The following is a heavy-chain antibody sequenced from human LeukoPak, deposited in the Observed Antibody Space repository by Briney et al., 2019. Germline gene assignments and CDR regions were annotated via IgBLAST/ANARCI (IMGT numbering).Heavy chain of an antibody. CDR2: ISAYNGNT. J-gene: IGHJ4*02. CDR1: GYTFTSYG. V-gene: IGHV1-18*01. D-gene: IGHD4-23*01. Sequence: ASVRVSCKASGYTFTSYGISWVRQAPGQGLEWMGWISAYNGNTNYAQKLQGRVTMTTDTTTSTAYMELRSLRSDDTAVYYCARGTRGVNSPYFDYWGQGTLVTVSS. CDR3: ARGTRGVNSPYFDY.